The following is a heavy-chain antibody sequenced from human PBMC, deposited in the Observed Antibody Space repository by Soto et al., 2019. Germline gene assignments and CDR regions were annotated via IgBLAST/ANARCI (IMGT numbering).Heavy chain of an antibody. CDR3: ARTPTYSRLGDH. CDR1: GYPFTSHG. Sequence: QVQLVQSGDEMRKPGASVKVSCKASGYPFTSHGISWVRQAPGQGLEWVGWINPNNDNSVSAQKFQDRVTLTTDTSTSTVYMELRGLTSDDTAFYYCARTPTYSRLGDHWGQGTLVTVAS. J-gene: IGHJ4*02. V-gene: IGHV1-18*04. CDR2: INPNNDNS. D-gene: IGHD3-22*01.